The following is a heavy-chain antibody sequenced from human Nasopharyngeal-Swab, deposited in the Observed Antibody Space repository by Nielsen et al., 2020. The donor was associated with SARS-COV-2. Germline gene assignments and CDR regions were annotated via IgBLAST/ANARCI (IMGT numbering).Heavy chain of an antibody. CDR2: LSVSGGST. CDR3: AKGRYTMSYYYYMDV. CDR1: GVSKYW. V-gene: IGHV3-23*01. J-gene: IGHJ6*03. Sequence: GGSLRLSCVRSGVSKYWLNWVRQAPGKGLEWVSALSVSGGSTYYAASVQGRFTISRDNSKNTLYLQMNSLRAEDTAVYYCAKGRYTMSYYYYMDVWGKGTTVTVSS. D-gene: IGHD3-22*01.